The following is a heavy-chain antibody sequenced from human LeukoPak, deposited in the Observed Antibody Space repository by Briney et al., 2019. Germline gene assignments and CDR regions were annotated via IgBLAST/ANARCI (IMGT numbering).Heavy chain of an antibody. V-gene: IGHV4-39*07. CDR1: GGSISSSSYY. CDR3: ARDNYYGSGSHDY. CDR2: IYYSGST. D-gene: IGHD3-10*01. Sequence: SETLSLTCTVSGGSISSSSYYRGWIRQPPGKGLEWIGSIYYSGSTYYNPSLKSRVTISVDTSKNQFSLKLSSVTAADTAVYYCARDNYYGSGSHDYWGQGTLVTVSS. J-gene: IGHJ4*02.